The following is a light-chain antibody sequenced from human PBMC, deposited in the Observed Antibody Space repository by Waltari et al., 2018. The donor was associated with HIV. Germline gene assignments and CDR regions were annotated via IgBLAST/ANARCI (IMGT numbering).Light chain of an antibody. V-gene: IGLV2-23*02. CDR3: CSYAGSSTVV. CDR2: DVS. CDR1: SSDVGGYNY. J-gene: IGLJ2*01. Sequence: QSALTQPASVSGSPGQSITISCTGTSSDVGGYNYVSWYQQHPGKAPKLMIYDVSKRPSGVSNRFSGSKSGNTASLTISGLQAEDEAGYYCCSYAGSSTVVFGGGTKLTVL.